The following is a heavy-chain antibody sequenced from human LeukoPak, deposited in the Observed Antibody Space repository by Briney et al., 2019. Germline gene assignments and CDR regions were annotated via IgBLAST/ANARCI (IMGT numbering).Heavy chain of an antibody. CDR2: IKEDGSEK. J-gene: IGHJ4*02. V-gene: IGHV3-7*05. CDR3: ATPMRFDY. CDR1: GFXFSSYW. Sequence: PGGSLRLSCAASGFXFSSYWISWVRQAPGKGLEWVANIKEDGSEKYYVDSVKGRFTVFRDNAKKSLYLQMYSLRDEDTAVYYCATPMRFDYWGQGTLVTVSS.